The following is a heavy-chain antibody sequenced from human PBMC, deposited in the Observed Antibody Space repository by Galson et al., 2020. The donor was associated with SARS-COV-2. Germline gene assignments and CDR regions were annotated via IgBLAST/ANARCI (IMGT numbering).Heavy chain of an antibody. CDR2: IKHDGSEE. D-gene: IGHD1-1*01. V-gene: IGHV3-7*01. CDR3: ARDRLQRSSGTYFYGMDV. J-gene: IGHJ6*02. CDR1: GFTFSDYW. Sequence: GESLKISCVASGFTFSDYWMSWVRQAPGKGLEWVANIKHDGSEEFYVDSVKGRFTVTRDNAKNSLYLQMNDLRAEDTSVYFCARDRLQRSSGTYFYGMDVWGQGTTVTVS.